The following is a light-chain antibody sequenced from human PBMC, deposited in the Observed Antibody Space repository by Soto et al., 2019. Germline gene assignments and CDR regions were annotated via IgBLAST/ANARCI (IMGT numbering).Light chain of an antibody. Sequence: SVLTQPASRAGAPGQSITLSCTGTSSDVGGYNYVSWYQQHPGKAPKLMIYDVSNRPSGVSNRFSGSKSGNTASLTISGLQAEDEADYYCSSYTSSSTGVFGTGTKVTVL. CDR1: SSDVGGYNY. CDR3: SSYTSSSTGV. V-gene: IGLV2-14*01. CDR2: DVS. J-gene: IGLJ1*01.